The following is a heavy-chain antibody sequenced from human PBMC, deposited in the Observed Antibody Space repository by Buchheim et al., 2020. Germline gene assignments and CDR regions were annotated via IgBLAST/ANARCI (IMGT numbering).Heavy chain of an antibody. V-gene: IGHV3-21*01. D-gene: IGHD7-27*01. CDR3: ARPKSLSIITGDGLDV. Sequence: EVQLVESGGGLVKPGGSLRLSCAASGFTFSSYSMTWVRQAPGKGLEWVSSISGDSSYIFYADSVKGRFTISRDNAKNSLYLQMNSLRAEDTAVYYCARPKSLSIITGDGLDVCGQGTT. CDR2: ISGDSSYI. CDR1: GFTFSSYS. J-gene: IGHJ6*02.